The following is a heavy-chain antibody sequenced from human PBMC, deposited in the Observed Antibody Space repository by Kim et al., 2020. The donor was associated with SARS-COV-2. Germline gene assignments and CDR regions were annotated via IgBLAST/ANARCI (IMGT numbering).Heavy chain of an antibody. Sequence: GGSLRLSCAASGFTFSDHYMSWIRQAPGKGLEWVSYISNSGDNIDYADSVQGRFTISRDNAKNSLYLQMNSLRAEDTAVYYCVGERAWYFDLWGRGTLVTVSS. CDR3: VGERAWYFDL. CDR2: ISNSGDNI. CDR1: GFTFSDHY. V-gene: IGHV3-11*04. J-gene: IGHJ2*01.